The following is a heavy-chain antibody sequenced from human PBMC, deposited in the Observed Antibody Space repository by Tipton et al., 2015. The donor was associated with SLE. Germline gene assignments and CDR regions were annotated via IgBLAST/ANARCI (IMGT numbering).Heavy chain of an antibody. D-gene: IGHD2-2*01. V-gene: IGHV4-59*11. CDR3: ARWVPALYYFDY. CDR2: SYYSGST. CDR1: GGSISSHY. Sequence: LRLSCTVSGGSISSHYWSWIRQPPGKGLEWIGYSYYSGSTNYNPSLKSRVTISVDTSKNQFSLKLRSVTAADTAVYYCARWVPALYYFDYWGPGTLVTVSS. J-gene: IGHJ4*02.